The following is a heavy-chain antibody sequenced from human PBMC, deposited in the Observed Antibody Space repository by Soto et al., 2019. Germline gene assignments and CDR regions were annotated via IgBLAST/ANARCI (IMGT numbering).Heavy chain of an antibody. V-gene: IGHV4-59*10. D-gene: IGHD4-17*01. CDR3: VRSSGDGFFYSGMDV. CDR1: GASFTSYY. J-gene: IGHJ6*02. Sequence: SETLSLTCSVSGASFTSYYWSWIRQSAGEGLQWMGRVYARGATNYNPSLKSRVTISGDTSKNQFSLQLTSETAAHTAVYYCVRSSGDGFFYSGMDVWGHGTTVTVSS. CDR2: VYARGAT.